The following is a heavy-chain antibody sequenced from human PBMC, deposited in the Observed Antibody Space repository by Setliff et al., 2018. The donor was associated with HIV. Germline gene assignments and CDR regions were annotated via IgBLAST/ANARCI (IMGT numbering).Heavy chain of an antibody. Sequence: ASVKVSCKVSGYTLTELSMHWVRQAPGKGLEWMGGFDPEDVETIYAQKLQGRVTMTTDTSTSTAYMELRSLRSDDTAVYYCARDPYDSSGYRALDIWGQGTMVTVSS. CDR1: GYTLTELS. V-gene: IGHV1-24*01. CDR2: FDPEDVET. CDR3: ARDPYDSSGYRALDI. J-gene: IGHJ3*02. D-gene: IGHD3-22*01.